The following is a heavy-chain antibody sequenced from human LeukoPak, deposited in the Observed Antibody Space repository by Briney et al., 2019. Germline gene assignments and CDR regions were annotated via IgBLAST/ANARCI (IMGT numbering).Heavy chain of an antibody. Sequence: SETLSLTCTVSGVSISSSNNFWGWIRQPPGKGLEWIGSMHYRGTTYYIPSLKSRVTISVDTSKNQFSLKLSSVTAADTAVYYCATPYSGGYHGLDIWGQGTMVTVSS. CDR1: GVSISSSNNF. V-gene: IGHV4-39*01. D-gene: IGHD1-26*01. J-gene: IGHJ3*02. CDR2: MHYRGTT. CDR3: ATPYSGGYHGLDI.